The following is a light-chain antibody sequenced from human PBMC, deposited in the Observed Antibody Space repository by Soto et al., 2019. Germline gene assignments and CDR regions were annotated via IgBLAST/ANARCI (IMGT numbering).Light chain of an antibody. CDR3: RSYAGSYTYV. CDR2: EVS. J-gene: IGLJ1*01. V-gene: IGLV2-14*01. Sequence: QSALTQPASVSGSPGQSITISCTGTSSDIGGHKYVSWYQQHPDKAPKVLIFEVSNRPSGISNRFSGSKSGNTASLTISGLPAEDEADYYCRSYAGSYTYVFGTGTKLTVL. CDR1: SSDIGGHKY.